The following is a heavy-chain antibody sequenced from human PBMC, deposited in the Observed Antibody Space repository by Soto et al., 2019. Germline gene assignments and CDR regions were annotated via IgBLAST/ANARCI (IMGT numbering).Heavy chain of an antibody. V-gene: IGHV4-4*02. CDR2: IYRTGST. CDR1: GGSFTSNSW. Sequence: SETWSLTCAVSGGSFTSNSWWTWVRQPPGQGLEWIGEIYRTGSTNYNPSLKSRVTISLDKSENQFSLKVTSLTAADTAVYYCASRDPGTSVDYWGQGTLVTVSS. CDR3: ASRDPGTSVDY. J-gene: IGHJ4*02. D-gene: IGHD1-7*01.